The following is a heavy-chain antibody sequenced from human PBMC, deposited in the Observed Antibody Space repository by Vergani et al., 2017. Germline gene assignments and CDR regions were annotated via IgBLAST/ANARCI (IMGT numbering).Heavy chain of an antibody. Sequence: EVQLVESGGGLVQPGGSLRLSCAASGFTVSSNYMSWVRQAPGKGLEWVSVIYSGGSTYYADSVKGRFTISRDNSKNTLYLQMNSLRAEDTAVYYCASVGYCSGGSCDYYYYYGMDVWGQGTTVTVSS. CDR2: IYSGGST. V-gene: IGHV3-66*02. CDR1: GFTVSSNY. CDR3: ASVGYCSGGSCDYYYYYGMDV. J-gene: IGHJ6*02. D-gene: IGHD2-15*01.